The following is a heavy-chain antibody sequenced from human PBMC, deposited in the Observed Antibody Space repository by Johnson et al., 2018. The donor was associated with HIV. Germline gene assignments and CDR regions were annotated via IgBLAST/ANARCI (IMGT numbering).Heavy chain of an antibody. CDR1: GFTVSSNY. J-gene: IGHJ3*02. Sequence: VQLVESGGGLVQPGGSLRLSCAASGFTVSSNYMSWVRQAPGKGLEWVSVIYSGGSTYYADSVKGRFTISRDNSKNTLYLQMNSLRAEDTAVYYCARGGYSSGWSDAFDIWGQGTMVTVSS. CDR2: IYSGGST. CDR3: ARGGYSSGWSDAFDI. V-gene: IGHV3-66*01. D-gene: IGHD6-19*01.